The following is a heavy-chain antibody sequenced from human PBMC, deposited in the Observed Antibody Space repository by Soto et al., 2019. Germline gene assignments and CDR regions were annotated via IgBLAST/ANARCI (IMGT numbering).Heavy chain of an antibody. CDR2: IIPIFGTA. CDR3: ARAYDSSKNYFDY. J-gene: IGHJ4*02. CDR1: GGTFSSYA. Sequence: SVKVSCKASGGTFSSYAISWVRQAPGQGLEWMGGIIPIFGTANYEQKFQGRVTMTRNTSISTAYMELSSLRSEDTAVYYCARAYDSSKNYFDYWGQGTLVTVSS. D-gene: IGHD3-22*01. V-gene: IGHV1-69*05.